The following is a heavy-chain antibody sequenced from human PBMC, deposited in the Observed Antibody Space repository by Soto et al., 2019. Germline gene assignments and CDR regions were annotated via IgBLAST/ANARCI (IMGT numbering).Heavy chain of an antibody. Sequence: GGSLRLSCTASGFPFSTYWWSWVRHAPGMGQEGVANIVKEGNKKYDVDSETCGFTMARHNAKNSLYLQMNLLRADDTVVYYCARGSRAHNYYYVMDVWGQGTTVTVSS. D-gene: IGHD6-19*01. CDR2: IVKEGNKK. V-gene: IGHV3-7*03. CDR3: ARGSRAHNYYYVMDV. J-gene: IGHJ6*02. CDR1: GFPFSTYW.